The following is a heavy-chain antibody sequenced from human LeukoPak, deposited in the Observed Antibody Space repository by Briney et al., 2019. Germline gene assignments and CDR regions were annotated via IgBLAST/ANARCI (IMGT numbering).Heavy chain of an antibody. V-gene: IGHV4-4*02. CDR3: ASVYSSSWYNWFDP. CDR1: GGSISSSNW. Sequence: SETLSLTCAVSGGSISSSNWWSWVRQPPGKGLEWIGEIYHSGSTNYNPSLKSRVTISVDKSKNQFSLKLSSVTAADTAVYYCASVYSSSWYNWFDPWGQGTLVTVSS. J-gene: IGHJ5*02. CDR2: IYHSGST. D-gene: IGHD6-13*01.